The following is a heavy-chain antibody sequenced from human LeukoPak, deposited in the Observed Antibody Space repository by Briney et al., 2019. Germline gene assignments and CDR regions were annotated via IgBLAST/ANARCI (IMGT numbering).Heavy chain of an antibody. CDR1: GFTFSSFW. Sequence: QPGGSLRLSCAASGFTFSSFWMNWVRQAPGKGLEWVANIKQDGSEKYYVDSVKGRFTISRDNAKNSLYLQMKSLRAEDTAVYYCARGGWELLHAFDIWGQGTMVTVSS. D-gene: IGHD1-26*01. CDR2: IKQDGSEK. CDR3: ARGGWELLHAFDI. V-gene: IGHV3-7*01. J-gene: IGHJ3*02.